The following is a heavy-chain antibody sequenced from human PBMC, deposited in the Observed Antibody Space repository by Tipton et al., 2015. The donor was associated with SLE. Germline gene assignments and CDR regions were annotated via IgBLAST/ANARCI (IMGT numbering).Heavy chain of an antibody. CDR2: IYNSGST. D-gene: IGHD6-6*01. CDR1: GGSISSAGYY. CDR3: ATGGAAARPWYFDY. J-gene: IGHJ4*02. Sequence: TLSLTCTVSGGSISSAGYYWPWFRQPAGKGLEWVGHIYNSGSTNYIPSLKSRVTILVDTSKNQFSLKLTSVTAADTAVYYCATGGAAARPWYFDYWGQGTLVTVSS. V-gene: IGHV4-61*09.